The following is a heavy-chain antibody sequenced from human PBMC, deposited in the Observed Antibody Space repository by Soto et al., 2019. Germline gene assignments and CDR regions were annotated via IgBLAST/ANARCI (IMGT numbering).Heavy chain of an antibody. V-gene: IGHV3-48*01. J-gene: IGHJ3*02. D-gene: IGHD2-21*02. CDR1: GFTFSDYS. CDR3: AIDTAYAFDI. CDR2: IRGSSGPT. Sequence: GGSLRLSCAASGFTFSDYSMNWVRQAPGKGLEWVSYIRGSSGPTYYADSVEGRFTISRDNAKNSLFLQMNGLRAEDTAVYYCAIDTAYAFDIWGQGTMVTV.